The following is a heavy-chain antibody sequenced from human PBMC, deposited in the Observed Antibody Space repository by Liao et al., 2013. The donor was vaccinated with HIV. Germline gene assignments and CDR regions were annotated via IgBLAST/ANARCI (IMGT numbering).Heavy chain of an antibody. CDR3: ARGGGMTTVTTSRGNFFDY. Sequence: QVQPQQWGAGLLKPSETLSLTCAVYGGSFSGYYWSWIRQPPGKGLEWIGEIYHSGSTNYNPSLKSRVTISVGTSKNQFSLKLISVTAAETAVYYCARGGGMTTVTTSRGNFFDYWGQGTLVTVSS. D-gene: IGHD4-17*01. CDR2: IYHSGST. J-gene: IGHJ4*02. CDR1: GGSFSGYY. V-gene: IGHV4-34*01.